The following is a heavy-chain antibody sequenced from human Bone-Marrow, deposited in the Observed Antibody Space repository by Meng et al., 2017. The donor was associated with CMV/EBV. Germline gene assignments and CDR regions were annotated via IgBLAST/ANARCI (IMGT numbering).Heavy chain of an antibody. V-gene: IGHV3-7*01. CDR3: ARGYSYGTL. Sequence: ETLSLTCTVSGGSISSYYWSWIRQPPGKGLEWVANIKQDGSEKYYVDSVKGRFTISRDNAKNSLYLQMNSLRAEDTAVYYCARGYSYGTLWGQGTLVTVSS. D-gene: IGHD5-18*01. CDR1: GGSISSYY. J-gene: IGHJ4*02. CDR2: IKQDGSEK.